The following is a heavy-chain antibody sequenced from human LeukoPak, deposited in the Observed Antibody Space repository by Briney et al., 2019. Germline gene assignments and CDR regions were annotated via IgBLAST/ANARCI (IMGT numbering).Heavy chain of an antibody. V-gene: IGHV3-66*04. CDR1: GLTVSSY. CDR2: IYSGGSI. Sequence: PGGSLRLSCAASGLTVSSYMSWVRQAPGKGLEWVSVIYSGGSIYYADSVKDRFTISRDKSKNTLYLQMNSLRAEDTAVYYCARPPYGGVDYWGQGTLVTVSS. D-gene: IGHD4-23*01. J-gene: IGHJ4*02. CDR3: ARPPYGGVDY.